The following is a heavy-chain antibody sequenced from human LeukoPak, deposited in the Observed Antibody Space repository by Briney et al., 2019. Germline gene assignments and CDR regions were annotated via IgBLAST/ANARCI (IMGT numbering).Heavy chain of an antibody. D-gene: IGHD3-10*01. CDR3: AKDESMVRGVTTFDM. Sequence: GGSLRLSCAASGFTFSSYAMSWVRQAPGKGLEWVSAISGSGGSTYYADYMKGRFTISRDNSKNTLFLLMNSLRSDDTAVYYCAKDESMVRGVTTFDMWGQGTMGTVSS. CDR2: ISGSGGST. J-gene: IGHJ3*02. CDR1: GFTFSSYA. V-gene: IGHV3-23*01.